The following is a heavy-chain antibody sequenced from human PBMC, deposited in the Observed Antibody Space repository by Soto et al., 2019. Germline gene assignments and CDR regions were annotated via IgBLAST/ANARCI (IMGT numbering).Heavy chain of an antibody. J-gene: IGHJ3*02. Sequence: SETLSLTCTFSGGSISSYYWSWIRQPPGKGLEWIGYIYYSGSTNYNPSLKSRVTISVDTSKNQFSLKLSSVTAADTAVYYCARGSRYDYVWGSYRSGPDAFDIWGQGTMVTVSS. D-gene: IGHD3-16*02. V-gene: IGHV4-59*01. CDR1: GGSISSYY. CDR2: IYYSGST. CDR3: ARGSRYDYVWGSYRSGPDAFDI.